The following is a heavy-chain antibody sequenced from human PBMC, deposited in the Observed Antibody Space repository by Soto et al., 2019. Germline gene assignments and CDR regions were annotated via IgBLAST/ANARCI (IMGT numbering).Heavy chain of an antibody. J-gene: IGHJ4*02. D-gene: IGHD5-12*01. CDR2: IWYDGSNK. CDR1: GFTFSSYG. Sequence: LRLSCAASGFTFSSYGMHWVRQAPGKGLEWVAVIWYDGSNKYYADSVKGRFTISRDNSKNTLYLQMNSLRAEDTAVYYCARDTSVAYYFDYWGQGTLVTVSS. V-gene: IGHV3-33*01. CDR3: ARDTSVAYYFDY.